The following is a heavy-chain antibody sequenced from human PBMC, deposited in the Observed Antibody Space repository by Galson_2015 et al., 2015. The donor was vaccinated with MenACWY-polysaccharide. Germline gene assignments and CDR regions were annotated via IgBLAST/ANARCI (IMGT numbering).Heavy chain of an antibody. V-gene: IGHV4-30-4*01. CDR2: IYYSGST. CDR3: ARGGSEYYYDSSGYSINAFEI. J-gene: IGHJ3*02. Sequence: TLSLTCTVSGGSISSGDYYWSWIRQPPGKGLEWIGYIYYSGSTYYNPSLKSRVTISVDTSKNQFSLKLSSVTAADTAVYYCARGGSEYYYDSSGYSINAFEIWGQGTMITVSS. CDR1: GGSISSGDYY. D-gene: IGHD3-22*01.